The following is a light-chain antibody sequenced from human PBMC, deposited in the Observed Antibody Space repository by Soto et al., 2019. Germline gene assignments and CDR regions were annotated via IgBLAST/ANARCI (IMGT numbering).Light chain of an antibody. CDR2: KAS. V-gene: IGKV1-5*03. CDR3: QQYSVYWT. J-gene: IGKJ1*01. CDR1: QTISSW. Sequence: DIQMTQSPSSLSASVGDRVTMTCRASQTISSWLAWYQQKPGKAPKLLIYKASTLKSGVPSRFSGSGSGTEFTLTINSLQPDDFATYYCQQYSVYWTFGQGTKVDIK.